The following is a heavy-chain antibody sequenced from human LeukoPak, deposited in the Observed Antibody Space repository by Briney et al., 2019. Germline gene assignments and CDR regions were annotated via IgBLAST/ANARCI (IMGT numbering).Heavy chain of an antibody. CDR1: GFTFSSYS. CDR2: ISSSRSYI. CDR3: ARFIAAPFYFDY. V-gene: IGHV3-21*01. Sequence: GGSLRLSCAASGFTFSSYSMNWVRQAPGKGLEWVSFISSSRSYIYYADSVKGRFTISRDNAKNSLYLQMNSLRAEDTAVYYCARFIAAPFYFDYWGRGTLVTVSS. D-gene: IGHD6-13*01. J-gene: IGHJ4*02.